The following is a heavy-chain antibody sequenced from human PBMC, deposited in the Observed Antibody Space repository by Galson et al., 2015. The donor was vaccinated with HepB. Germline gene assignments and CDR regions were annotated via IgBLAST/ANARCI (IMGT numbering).Heavy chain of an antibody. V-gene: IGHV3-48*02. CDR1: GFTFSSYS. CDR2: ISSSSSTI. D-gene: IGHD3-10*01. Sequence: SLRLSCAASGFTFSSYSMNWVRQAPGKGLEWVSYISSSSSTIYYADSVKGRFTISRDNAKNSLYLQMNSLRDEDTAVYYCARDPLSAMVRGVMVRGAFDIWGQGTMVTVSS. CDR3: ARDPLSAMVRGVMVRGAFDI. J-gene: IGHJ3*02.